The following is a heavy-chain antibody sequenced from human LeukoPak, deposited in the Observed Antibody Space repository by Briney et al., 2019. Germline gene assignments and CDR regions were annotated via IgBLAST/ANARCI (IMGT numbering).Heavy chain of an antibody. V-gene: IGHV1-3*01. CDR3: ARGSTSDWPFDH. Sequence: GASVKVSCKASGHTFNKYTIHWVRQAPGQRLEWMGWTNVDNGNARYSQTFQDRITITRDTTASTAYMELSSLTSKDTAVYFCARGSTSDWPFDHWGQGTLVTVSS. J-gene: IGHJ4*02. D-gene: IGHD3-16*01. CDR1: GHTFNKYT. CDR2: TNVDNGNA.